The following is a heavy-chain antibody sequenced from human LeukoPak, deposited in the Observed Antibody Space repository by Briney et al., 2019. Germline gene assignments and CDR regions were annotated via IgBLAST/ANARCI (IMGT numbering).Heavy chain of an antibody. CDR2: IYSGGST. Sequence: GGSLRLSCAASGLTVSSNYMSWVRQAPGKGLEWVSVIYSGGSTYYADSVKGRFTISRDNSKNTLYLQMNSLRADDTAVYYCAKKVPGDYYYYMDVWGKGTTVTISS. V-gene: IGHV3-53*01. CDR3: AKKVPGDYYYYMDV. J-gene: IGHJ6*03. D-gene: IGHD1-1*01. CDR1: GLTVSSNY.